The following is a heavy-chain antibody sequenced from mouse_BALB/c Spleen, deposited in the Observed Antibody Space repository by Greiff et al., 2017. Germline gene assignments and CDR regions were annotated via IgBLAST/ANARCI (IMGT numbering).Heavy chain of an antibody. J-gene: IGHJ4*01. CDR1: GYTFTSYV. CDR2: INPYNDGT. Sequence: EVQLQQSGPELVKPGASVKMSCKASGYTFTSYVMHWVKQKPGQGLEWIGYINPYNDGTKYNEKFKGKATLTSDKSSSTAYMELSSLTSEDSAVYYCARIYYYGREYYAMDYWGQGTSVTVSS. CDR3: ARIYYYGREYYAMDY. D-gene: IGHD1-1*01. V-gene: IGHV1-14*01.